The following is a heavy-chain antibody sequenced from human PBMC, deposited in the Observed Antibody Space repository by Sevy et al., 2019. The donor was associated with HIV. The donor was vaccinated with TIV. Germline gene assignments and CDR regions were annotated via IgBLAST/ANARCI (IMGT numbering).Heavy chain of an antibody. D-gene: IGHD6-19*01. CDR1: GYTFTSYG. Sequence: ASAKVSCKASGYTFTSYGISWVRQAPGQGLEWMGWMSAYNGNTNYAQKLQGRVTMTTDTSTSTAYMELRSLRSDDTAVYYCARDRGEQWLVYFDYWGQGTLVTVSS. J-gene: IGHJ4*02. CDR3: ARDRGEQWLVYFDY. CDR2: MSAYNGNT. V-gene: IGHV1-18*01.